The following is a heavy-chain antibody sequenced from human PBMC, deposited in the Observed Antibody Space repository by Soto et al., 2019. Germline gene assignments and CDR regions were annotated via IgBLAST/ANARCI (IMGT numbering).Heavy chain of an antibody. J-gene: IGHJ6*02. CDR1: GYSFTSYW. V-gene: IGHV5-10-1*01. CDR3: ARIGCSGGSCHYYYYGMDA. CDR2: IDPSDSYT. Sequence: GESLKISCKGSGYSFTSYWIRWVRQMPGKGLEWMGRIDPSDSYTNYSPSFQGHVTISADKSISTAYLQWSSLEASDTAMYYCARIGCSGGSCHYYYYGMDAWGQGTTVTVSS. D-gene: IGHD2-15*01.